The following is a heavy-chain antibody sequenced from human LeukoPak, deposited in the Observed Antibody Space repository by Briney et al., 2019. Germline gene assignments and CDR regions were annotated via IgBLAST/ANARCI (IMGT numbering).Heavy chain of an antibody. Sequence: SETLSPTCSVSGYSITSGYYWGWIRQPPGKGLEWVGSVYYIGSPHYNPSLKSRATVSVDTSSNRFSLRLTSLTAADSALYYCAGGRDAFDIWGQGTMVTVSS. J-gene: IGHJ3*02. CDR3: AGGRDAFDI. V-gene: IGHV4-38-2*02. CDR2: VYYIGSP. CDR1: GYSITSGYY.